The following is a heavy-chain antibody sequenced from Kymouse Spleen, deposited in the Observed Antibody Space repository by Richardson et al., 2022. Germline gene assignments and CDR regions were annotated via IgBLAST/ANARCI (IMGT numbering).Heavy chain of an antibody. J-gene: IGHJ6*02. V-gene: IGHV4-39*01. Sequence: QLQLQESGPGLVKPSETLSLTCTVSGGSISSSSYYWGWIRQPPGKGLEWIGSIYYSGSTYYNPSLKSRVTISVDTSKNQFSLKLSSVTAADTAVYYCARHGYSSGWYPPYYYYYGMDVWGQGTTVTVSS. CDR1: GGSISSSSYY. CDR2: IYYSGST. D-gene: IGHD6-19*01. CDR3: ARHGYSSGWYPPYYYYYGMDV.